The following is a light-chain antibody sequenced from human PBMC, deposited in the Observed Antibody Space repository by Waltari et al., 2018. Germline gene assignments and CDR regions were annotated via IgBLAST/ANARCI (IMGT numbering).Light chain of an antibody. J-gene: IGLJ3*02. V-gene: IGLV1-47*01. Sequence: QSVMTQPPSASETPGQRVTISCSVSGSNVGRNYSPWYQQVPGTAPKVVIYRNDRRPSGVPDRFSGSKSGTSASLAISGLRSEDEADYYCAVWDDSVSGWVFGGGTKLTVL. CDR1: GSNVGRNY. CDR2: RND. CDR3: AVWDDSVSGWV.